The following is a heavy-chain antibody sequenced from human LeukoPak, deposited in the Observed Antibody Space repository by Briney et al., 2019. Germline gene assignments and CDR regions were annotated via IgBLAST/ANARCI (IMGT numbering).Heavy chain of an antibody. Sequence: SETLSLTCAVSGGSISSSNWWSWVRQPPGKGLEWIGEIYHSGSTNYNPSLKSRVTISVDKSKNQFSLKLSSVTAADTAVYYCAREVRGPVAWSGNFDYWGQGTLVTVSS. CDR1: GGSISSSNW. CDR2: IYHSGST. J-gene: IGHJ4*02. V-gene: IGHV4-4*02. D-gene: IGHD3-3*01. CDR3: AREVRGPVAWSGNFDY.